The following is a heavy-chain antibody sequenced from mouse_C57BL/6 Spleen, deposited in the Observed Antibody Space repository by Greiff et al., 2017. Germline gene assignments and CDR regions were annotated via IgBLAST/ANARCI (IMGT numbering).Heavy chain of an antibody. Sequence: VKVVESGPELVKPGASVKISCKASGYAFSSSWMNWVKQRPGKGLEWIGRIYPGDGDTNYNGKFKGKATLTADKSSSTAYMQLSSLTSEDSAVYCCARGGQTGIFDYWGQGTTLTVSS. J-gene: IGHJ2*01. D-gene: IGHD4-1*01. CDR1: GYAFSSSW. CDR3: ARGGQTGIFDY. CDR2: IYPGDGDT. V-gene: IGHV1-82*01.